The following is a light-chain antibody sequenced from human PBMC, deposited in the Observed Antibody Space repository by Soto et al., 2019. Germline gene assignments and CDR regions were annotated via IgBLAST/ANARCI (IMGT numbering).Light chain of an antibody. CDR1: QSVSTN. Sequence: EIVMTQSPATLSVSPGERAILSCRASQSVSTNLGWYQQKPSQAPRLLIFGASTRATGIPARFSGSGSGTEFTLTISSLQSEDSAVYYCQQYNNWPPFTFGQGTRLEIK. J-gene: IGKJ5*01. CDR2: GAS. V-gene: IGKV3-15*01. CDR3: QQYNNWPPFT.